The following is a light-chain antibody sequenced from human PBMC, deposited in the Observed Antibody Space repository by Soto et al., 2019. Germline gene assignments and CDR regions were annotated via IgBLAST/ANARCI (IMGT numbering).Light chain of an antibody. CDR3: CSYAGSPYV. CDR2: DVS. CDR1: SSDVGGYKY. J-gene: IGLJ1*01. Sequence: QSALTQPRSVSGSPGQSVTISCTGTSSDVGGYKYVSWYQQHPGKAPKLMIYDVSERPSGVPDRFSGSKSGNTASLTISGIHAEDEADYYCCSYAGSPYVFGTGTKVTVL. V-gene: IGLV2-11*01.